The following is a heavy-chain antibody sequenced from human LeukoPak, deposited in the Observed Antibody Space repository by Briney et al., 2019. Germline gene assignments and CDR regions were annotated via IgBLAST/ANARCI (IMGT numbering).Heavy chain of an antibody. D-gene: IGHD6-19*01. J-gene: IGHJ3*02. CDR2: ISAYNGNT. CDR1: GYTFTSYG. CDR3: ATYSSGWYGDHAFDI. V-gene: IGHV1-18*01. Sequence: ASVKVSCKASGYTFTSYGISRVRQAPGQGLEWMGWISAYNGNTNYAQKLQGRVTMTTDTSTSTAYMELRSLRSDDTAVYYCATYSSGWYGDHAFDIWGQGTMVTVSS.